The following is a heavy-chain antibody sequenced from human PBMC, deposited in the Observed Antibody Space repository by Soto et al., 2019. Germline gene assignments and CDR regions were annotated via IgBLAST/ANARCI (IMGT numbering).Heavy chain of an antibody. D-gene: IGHD6-6*01. CDR2: ISSSGSTI. J-gene: IGHJ4*02. Sequence: GGSLRLSCAASGFTFSDYYMSWIRQAPGKGLEWVSHISSSGSTIYYADSVKGRFTISRDNAKSSLFLQMNSLRADDTAVYYCARELGAYSSSSVWAYHFDYWGQGTLVTVSS. CDR1: GFTFSDYY. V-gene: IGHV3-11*01. CDR3: ARELGAYSSSSVWAYHFDY.